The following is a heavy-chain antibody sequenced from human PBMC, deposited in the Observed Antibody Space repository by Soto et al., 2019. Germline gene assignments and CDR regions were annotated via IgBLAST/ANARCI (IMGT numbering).Heavy chain of an antibody. CDR2: ISYDGSDK. J-gene: IGHJ4*02. CDR1: GFSFSGYG. D-gene: IGHD5-12*01. CDR3: AKEPVSTLLFDY. Sequence: LRLSCAASGFSFSGYGMHWVRQAPGKGLEWVGVISYDGSDKYYADSVKGRFTISRDNSKNTLYLQMDSLRPEDTAVYYCAKEPVSTLLFDYWGQGTLVTVSS. V-gene: IGHV3-30*18.